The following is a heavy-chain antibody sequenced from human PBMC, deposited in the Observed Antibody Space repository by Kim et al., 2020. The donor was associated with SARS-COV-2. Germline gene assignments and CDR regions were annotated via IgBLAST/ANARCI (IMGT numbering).Heavy chain of an antibody. J-gene: IGHJ6*04. Sequence: GGSLRLSCAASGFTFSSYGMHWVRQAPGKGLEWVAVISYDGSNKYYADSVKGRFTISRDNSKNTLYLQMNSLRAEDTAVYYCAKSIAVAGLYYYGMDVWGRGHTVSVPS. V-gene: IGHV3-30*18. CDR2: ISYDGSNK. D-gene: IGHD6-19*01. CDR3: AKSIAVAGLYYYGMDV. CDR1: GFTFSSYG.